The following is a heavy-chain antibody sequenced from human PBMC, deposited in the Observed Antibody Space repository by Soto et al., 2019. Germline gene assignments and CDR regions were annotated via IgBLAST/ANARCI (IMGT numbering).Heavy chain of an antibody. J-gene: IGHJ5*02. CDR2: IWYDGSNK. V-gene: IGHV3-33*01. Sequence: VGSLRLSCAASGFTFSSYGMHWVRQAPGKGLEWVAVIWYDGSNKYYADSVKGRFTISRDNSKNTLYLQMNSLRAEDTAVYYCARERLVTANWFDPWGQGTLVTVSS. CDR1: GFTFSSYG. CDR3: ARERLVTANWFDP. D-gene: IGHD2-15*01.